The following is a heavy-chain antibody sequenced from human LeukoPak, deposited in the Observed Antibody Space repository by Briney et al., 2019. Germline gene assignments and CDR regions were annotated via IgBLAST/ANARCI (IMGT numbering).Heavy chain of an antibody. D-gene: IGHD5-18*01. CDR3: ARPDTAMVNYYYYGMDV. CDR2: IGGSGGST. V-gene: IGHV3-23*01. Sequence: GGSLRLSCAASGFTFGSYAMSWVRQAPGKGLEWVSAIGGSGGSTYYADSVKGRLTISRDNSKNTLYLQMNSLRAEDTAVYYCARPDTAMVNYYYYGMDVWGQGTTVTVSS. J-gene: IGHJ6*02. CDR1: GFTFGSYA.